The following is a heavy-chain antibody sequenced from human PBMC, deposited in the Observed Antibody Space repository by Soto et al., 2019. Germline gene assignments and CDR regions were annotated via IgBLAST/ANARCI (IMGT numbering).Heavy chain of an antibody. J-gene: IGHJ4*02. D-gene: IGHD2-2*01. CDR1: GFTFSTFT. Sequence: GGSLRLSCAASGFTFSTFTMNGVRQAPGKGREWVSSISSRSSYIYYADSVKGRFTISRDNAKNSLSLQMNSLRAEDTAVYYCARSRPAVVLAAILHWGQGTLVTVSS. V-gene: IGHV3-21*01. CDR2: ISSRSSYI. CDR3: ARSRPAVVLAAILH.